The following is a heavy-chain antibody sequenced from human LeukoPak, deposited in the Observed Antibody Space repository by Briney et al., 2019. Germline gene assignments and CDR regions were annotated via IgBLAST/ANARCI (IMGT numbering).Heavy chain of an antibody. J-gene: IGHJ4*02. CDR1: GGSFSGYY. CDR3: ARGRGGLTYYYGSGSYPRFDY. V-gene: IGHV4-34*01. CDR2: INHSGST. Sequence: SETLSLTCAVYGGSFSGYYWSWIRQPPGKGLEWIGEINHSGSTNYNPSLKSRVTISVDTSKNQFSLKLSSVTAADTAVYYCARGRGGLTYYYGSGSYPRFDYWGQGTLVTISS. D-gene: IGHD3-10*01.